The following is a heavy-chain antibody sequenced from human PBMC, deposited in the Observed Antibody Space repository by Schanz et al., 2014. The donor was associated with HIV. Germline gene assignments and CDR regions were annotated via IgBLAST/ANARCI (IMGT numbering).Heavy chain of an antibody. CDR1: GFTFDDYV. J-gene: IGHJ4*02. V-gene: IGHV3-74*01. CDR3: ATDFSSSWCFDN. D-gene: IGHD6-13*01. Sequence: VQLVESGGGLVKPGGSLRLSCAASGFTFDDYVMHWVRQAPGKGLVWVSRINNDGSTTTYADSVKGRFTISRDNAKNSVYLQMNSLRAEDTAVFYCATDFSSSWCFDNWGQGTLVTVSS. CDR2: INNDGSTT.